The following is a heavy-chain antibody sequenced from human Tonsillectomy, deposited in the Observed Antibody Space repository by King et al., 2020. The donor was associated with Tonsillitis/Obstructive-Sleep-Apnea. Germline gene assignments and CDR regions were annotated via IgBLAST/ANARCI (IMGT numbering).Heavy chain of an antibody. Sequence: VQLVESGGGVVQPGRSLRLSCAASGFTFSTYGMHWVRQAPGKGLEWVAVIWYDGSDKKCADSVKGRCTISRDNSKNTLYLQMNSLGAEDTAVYYCARDAAPDDYAGVSYYMDVWGKGTTVTVSS. CDR3: ARDAAPDDYAGVSYYMDV. CDR2: IWYDGSDK. V-gene: IGHV3-33*01. CDR1: GFTFSTYG. J-gene: IGHJ6*03. D-gene: IGHD4-23*01.